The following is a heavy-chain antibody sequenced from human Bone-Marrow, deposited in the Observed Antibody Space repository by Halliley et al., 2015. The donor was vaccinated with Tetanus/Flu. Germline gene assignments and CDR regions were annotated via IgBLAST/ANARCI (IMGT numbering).Heavy chain of an antibody. CDR2: ISYDGSQR. V-gene: IGHV3-30*18. Sequence: SLRLSCVASGFNFNTHGMHWVRQAPGKGPEWVALISYDGSQRYYRESLKGRFSISRDSSKNTLYLRVSNLRVEDTAVYYCAKDARERCSSPSTCFGMDVWGQGTTVTVSS. D-gene: IGHD2-15*01. J-gene: IGHJ6*02. CDR3: AKDARERCSSPSTCFGMDV. CDR1: GFNFNTHG.